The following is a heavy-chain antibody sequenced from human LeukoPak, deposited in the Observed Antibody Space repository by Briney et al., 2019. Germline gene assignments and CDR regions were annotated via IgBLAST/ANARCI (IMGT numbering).Heavy chain of an antibody. V-gene: IGHV3-7*02. Sequence: PGGSLRLSCAASGFTFSNYWMSWVRQAPGKGLEWVANIKQDGSDKYYVDSVKGRFTISRDNAKNSLSLQMNSLRAEDTAVYYCARAVYGFDAFDIWGQGTIVTVSS. CDR1: GFTFSNYW. J-gene: IGHJ3*02. D-gene: IGHD4-17*01. CDR2: IKQDGSDK. CDR3: ARAVYGFDAFDI.